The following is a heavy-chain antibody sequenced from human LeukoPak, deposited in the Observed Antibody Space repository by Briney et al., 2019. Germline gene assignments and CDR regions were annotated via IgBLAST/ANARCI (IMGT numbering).Heavy chain of an antibody. V-gene: IGHV3-23*01. CDR3: SKGSGIAVAGNFDY. J-gene: IGHJ4*02. Sequence: PGGSLRLSCAASGFTFSSYAMSWVRQAPGKGLEWVSVSSGNGSRTYYADSVKGRFTISRDNSKNTLYLQMNSLGAEATAVFYCSKGSGIAVAGNFDYWGQGTLVTVSS. CDR1: GFTFSSYA. CDR2: SSGNGSRT. D-gene: IGHD6-19*01.